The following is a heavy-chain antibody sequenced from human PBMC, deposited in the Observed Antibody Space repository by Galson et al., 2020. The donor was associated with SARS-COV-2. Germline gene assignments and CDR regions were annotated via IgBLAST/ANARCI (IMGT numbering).Heavy chain of an antibody. Sequence: CISLIYWDDDKRYSPSLKSRLTITKDTSKNQVVLTMTNMDPVDTATYYCAKSSSWYVYYYYGMDVWGQGTTVTVSS. CDR3: AKSSSWYVYYYYGMDV. J-gene: IGHJ6*02. V-gene: IGHV2-5*02. D-gene: IGHD6-13*01. CDR2: IYWDDDK.